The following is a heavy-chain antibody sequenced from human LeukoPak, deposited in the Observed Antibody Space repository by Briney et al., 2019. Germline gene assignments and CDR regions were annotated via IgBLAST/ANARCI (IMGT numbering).Heavy chain of an antibody. CDR2: INPNSGGT. J-gene: IGHJ3*02. Sequence: ASVKVSCKASGYTFTGYYMHWVRQAPGQGLEWMGWINPNSGGTNYAQKFQGRVTMTRDTSISTAYMELSRLRSEDTAVYYCARGIYDSTERAFDIWGQGTMVTVSS. CDR1: GYTFTGYY. CDR3: ARGIYDSTERAFDI. V-gene: IGHV1-2*02. D-gene: IGHD3-22*01.